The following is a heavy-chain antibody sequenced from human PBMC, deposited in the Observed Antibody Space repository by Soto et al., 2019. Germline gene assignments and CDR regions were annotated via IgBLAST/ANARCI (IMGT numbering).Heavy chain of an antibody. D-gene: IGHD6-19*01. J-gene: IGHJ5*01. V-gene: IGHV3-30-3*01. CDR3: ARAMYSSDYFVKWFES. CDR1: GFSFSSYA. CDR2: ISHDGINK. Sequence: QVRLVESGGGVVQPGRSLRLSCTASGFSFSSYAMYWFRQPPGKGLEWVAVISHDGINKHYADSVKGRVTVSRDNSDHSLDLQLNSLRGEDTATYYCARAMYSSDYFVKWFESWGQGTLVTVSS.